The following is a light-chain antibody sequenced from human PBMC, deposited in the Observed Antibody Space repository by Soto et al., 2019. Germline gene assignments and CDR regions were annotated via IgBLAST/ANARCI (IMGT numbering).Light chain of an antibody. CDR2: LEGSGSY. J-gene: IGLJ1*01. CDR1: SGHSSYI. V-gene: IGLV4-60*03. Sequence: QPVLTQSPSASASLGSSVKRTCTLSSGHSSYIIAWHQQQPGKAPRYLMNLEGSGSYNKGSGTPARFSGSSSGADRYLTISNLQSEDEADYYCETWDSNTRVFGTGTKVTV. CDR3: ETWDSNTRV.